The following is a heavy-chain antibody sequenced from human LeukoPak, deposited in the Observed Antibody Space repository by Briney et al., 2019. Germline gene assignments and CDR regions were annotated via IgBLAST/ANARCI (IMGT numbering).Heavy chain of an antibody. CDR2: INWNGGST. D-gene: IGHD4-23*01. J-gene: IGHJ6*03. Sequence: GGSLRLSCAASGFTFDDYGMSWVRQAPGKGLEWVSGINWNGGSTGYADSVKGRFTISRDNAKNSLYLQMNSLRAEDTAVYYCARVSGGTEVYYYYYMDVWGKGTTVTISS. CDR3: ARVSGGTEVYYYYYMDV. V-gene: IGHV3-20*04. CDR1: GFTFDDYG.